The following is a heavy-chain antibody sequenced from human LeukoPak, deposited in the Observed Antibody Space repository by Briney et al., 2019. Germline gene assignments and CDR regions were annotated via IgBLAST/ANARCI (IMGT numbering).Heavy chain of an antibody. J-gene: IGHJ4*02. CDR2: IYYSGST. D-gene: IGHD3-22*01. CDR3: ARLGYYDSSGYYLGYTGYYFDY. V-gene: IGHV4-39*01. CDR1: GGSISSSSYY. Sequence: SETLSLTCTVSGGSISSSSYYWGWIRQPPGKGLERIGSIYYSGSTYYNPSLKSRVTISVDTSKNQFSLKLSSVTAADTAVYYCARLGYYDSSGYYLGYTGYYFDYWGQGTLVTVSS.